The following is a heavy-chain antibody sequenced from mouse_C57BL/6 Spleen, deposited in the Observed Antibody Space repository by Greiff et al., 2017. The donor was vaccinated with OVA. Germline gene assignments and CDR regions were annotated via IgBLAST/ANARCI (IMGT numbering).Heavy chain of an antibody. Sequence: EVMLVESVAGLVKPGGSLKLSCAASGFTFGSSAMSWVRQTPEQRLEWVAYISRGGDYIYYADTVKGRFTISRDNARNTLYLQMSRLKSEDTAMYYCTREGGNYPYYARDYWGQGTSVTVSS. J-gene: IGHJ4*01. CDR3: TREGGNYPYYARDY. D-gene: IGHD2-1*01. CDR1: GFTFGSSA. V-gene: IGHV5-9-1*02. CDR2: ISRGGDYI.